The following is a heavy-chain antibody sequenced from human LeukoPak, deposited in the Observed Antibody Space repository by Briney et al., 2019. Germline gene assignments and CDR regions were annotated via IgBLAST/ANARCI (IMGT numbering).Heavy chain of an antibody. CDR2: IYPGDSDT. D-gene: IGHD1-26*01. Sequence: GESLKISCKGSGYSFTNYWIGWVRQMPGKGPEWMGIIYPGDSDTRYSPSFQGQVTISVDKSISTAYLQWSSLKASDSAMYYCARRGVGKHLDYWGQGTLVTVSS. CDR3: ARRGVGKHLDY. CDR1: GYSFTNYW. J-gene: IGHJ4*02. V-gene: IGHV5-51*01.